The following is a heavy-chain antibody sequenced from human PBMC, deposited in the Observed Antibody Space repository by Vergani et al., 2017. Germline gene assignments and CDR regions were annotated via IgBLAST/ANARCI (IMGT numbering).Heavy chain of an antibody. Sequence: EVQLVESGGGLVKPGGSLRLSCAASGFTFSSYSMNWVRQAPGKGLEWVSSISSSSSYISYADSVKGRFTISRDNAKNSLYLQMNSLRAEDTAVYYCASGYSGYDWGGFDYWGQGTLVTVYS. J-gene: IGHJ4*02. V-gene: IGHV3-21*01. CDR2: ISSSSSYI. CDR3: ASGYSGYDWGGFDY. CDR1: GFTFSSYS. D-gene: IGHD5-12*01.